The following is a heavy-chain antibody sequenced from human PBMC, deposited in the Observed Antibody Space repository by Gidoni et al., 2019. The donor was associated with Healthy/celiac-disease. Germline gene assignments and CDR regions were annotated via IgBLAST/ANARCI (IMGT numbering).Heavy chain of an antibody. J-gene: IGHJ3*02. Sequence: EVQLVQSGAEVKKPGESLRISCKGSGYSFTSYWISWVRQMPGKGLEWMGRIDPSDSYTNYSPSFQGHVTISADKSISTAYLQWSSLKASDTAMYYCARRGAGCYYDSSGYYVCRAFDIWGQGTMVTVSS. V-gene: IGHV5-10-1*01. CDR1: GYSFTSYW. CDR2: IDPSDSYT. CDR3: ARRGAGCYYDSSGYYVCRAFDI. D-gene: IGHD3-22*01.